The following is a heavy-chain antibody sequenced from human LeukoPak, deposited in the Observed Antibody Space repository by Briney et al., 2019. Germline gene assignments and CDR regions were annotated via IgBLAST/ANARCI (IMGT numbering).Heavy chain of an antibody. CDR1: GYSFTSYD. D-gene: IGHD6-19*01. CDR3: ARGLAVAGTGY. V-gene: IGHV1-8*01. J-gene: IGHJ4*02. Sequence: ASVKVSCKASGYSFTSYDLSWARQATGQGLEWMGWMNPNSGNTGYAQKLQGRVTMTRDTSISTAYMELTSLTSEDTAIYYCARGLAVAGTGYWGQGTLVTVSS. CDR2: MNPNSGNT.